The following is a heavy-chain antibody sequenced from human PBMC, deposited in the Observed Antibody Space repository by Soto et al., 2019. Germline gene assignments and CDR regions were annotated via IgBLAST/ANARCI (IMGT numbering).Heavy chain of an antibody. Sequence: QGQLVQSEAEVKKPGASVKVSCKASGYTFTRHGISWVRQAPGQGLEWMGWISGYNGDTNYAQKFQGRVSMTIETSTGTAYMELRSLTSDDTAVYYCAKNGQPPYYYYGLDVWGQGTKVTVSS. J-gene: IGHJ6*02. V-gene: IGHV1-18*01. D-gene: IGHD2-8*01. CDR3: AKNGQPPYYYYGLDV. CDR2: ISGYNGDT. CDR1: GYTFTRHG.